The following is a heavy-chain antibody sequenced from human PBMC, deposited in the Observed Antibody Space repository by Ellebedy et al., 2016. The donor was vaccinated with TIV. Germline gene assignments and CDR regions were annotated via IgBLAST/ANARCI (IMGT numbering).Heavy chain of an antibody. CDR2: IKTDGSET. CDR3: VGFGVFNL. V-gene: IGHV3-7*01. CDR1: GFSFSNFW. J-gene: IGHJ5*02. Sequence: PGGSLRLSCAAWGFSFSNFWMSWVRQAPGRGLEWVAQIKTDGSETYSVDSVKGRFTISRENAKNALFLQMDGLRVDDSAVYYCVGFGVFNLWGQGAPVTVSS. D-gene: IGHD3-3*01.